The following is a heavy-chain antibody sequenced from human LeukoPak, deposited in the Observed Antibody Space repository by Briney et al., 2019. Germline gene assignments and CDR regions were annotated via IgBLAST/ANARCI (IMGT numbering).Heavy chain of an antibody. CDR2: IYSGGST. J-gene: IGHJ4*02. D-gene: IGHD3-22*01. V-gene: IGHV3-53*01. CDR1: GFTVSSNY. Sequence: GGSLRLSCAASGFTVSSNYMSWVRQAPGKGLEWVSVIYSGGSTYYADSVKGRFTISRDNSKNTVYLQMNSLRAEDTAVYYCAKFVDSSGYSNFDYWGQGTLVTVSS. CDR3: AKFVDSSGYSNFDY.